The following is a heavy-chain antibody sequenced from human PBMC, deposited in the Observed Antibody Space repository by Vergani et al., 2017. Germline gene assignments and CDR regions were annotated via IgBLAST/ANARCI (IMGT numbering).Heavy chain of an antibody. J-gene: IGHJ4*02. CDR1: GGSISSGGYY. V-gene: IGHV4-31*03. CDR3: ARGGYGDYDYFDY. D-gene: IGHD4-17*01. Sequence: QVQLQESGPGLVKPSQTLSLTCTVSGGSISSGGYYWSCIRQHPGKGLEWIGYIYYSGSTYYNPSLKSRVTISVDRSKNQFSLKLSSVTAADTAVYYCARGGYGDYDYFDYWGQGTLVTVSS. CDR2: IYYSGST.